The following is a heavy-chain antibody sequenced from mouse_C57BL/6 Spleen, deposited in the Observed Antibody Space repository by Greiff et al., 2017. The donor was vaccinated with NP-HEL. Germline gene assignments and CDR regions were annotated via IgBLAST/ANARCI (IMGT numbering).Heavy chain of an antibody. V-gene: IGHV1-18*01. CDR2: INPNNGGT. J-gene: IGHJ3*01. Sequence: EVQLQQSGPELVKPGASVKIPCKASGYTFTDYNMDWVKQSHGKSLEWIGDINPNNGGTIYNQKFKGKATLTVDKSSSTAYMELRSLTSEDTAVYYCARWDSSYWFAYWGQGTLVTVSA. CDR3: ARWDSSYWFAY. CDR1: GYTFTDYN. D-gene: IGHD1-1*01.